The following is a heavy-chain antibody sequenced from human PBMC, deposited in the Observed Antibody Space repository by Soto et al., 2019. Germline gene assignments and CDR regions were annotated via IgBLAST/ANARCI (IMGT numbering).Heavy chain of an antibody. CDR2: INPNSGGT. CDR1: GYTFTGYY. Sequence: ASVKVSCKASGYTFTGYYMHWVRQAPGQGLEWMGWINPNSGGTDYAQKFQGWVTMTRDKSISTAYMELSRLRADDTAVYYCAREKLGIAAAGNSWCGGQYYYYYYGMDVWGQGTTVTVSS. D-gene: IGHD6-13*01. J-gene: IGHJ6*02. CDR3: AREKLGIAAAGNSWCGGQYYYYYYGMDV. V-gene: IGHV1-2*04.